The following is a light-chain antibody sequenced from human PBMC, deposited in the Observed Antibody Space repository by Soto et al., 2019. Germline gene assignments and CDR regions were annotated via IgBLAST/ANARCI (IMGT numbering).Light chain of an antibody. CDR1: QSVASSH. Sequence: EIGLTQSPGTLSLCAGERATLSCSASQSVASSHFAWYRQKPGQTPRLLISDASSRATGIPDRISGSGSGTDFTLTISSLYTEDFEVDYCPQYGSAPFTFGPGTKVDIK. J-gene: IGKJ3*01. CDR2: DAS. CDR3: PQYGSAPFT. V-gene: IGKV3-20*01.